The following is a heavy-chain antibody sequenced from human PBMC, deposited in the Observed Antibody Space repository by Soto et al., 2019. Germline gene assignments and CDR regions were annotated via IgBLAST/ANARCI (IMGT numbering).Heavy chain of an antibody. J-gene: IGHJ6*02. Sequence: VRLSCVASGFRFSNYLMIWVRQAPGKVLEWVANIKEDGSQEYYEESVKGRFTISRDNAKDSLYLELNNLRDEDTAVYYCARPRFRGMDVWGQGTTVTVSS. V-gene: IGHV3-7*03. D-gene: IGHD3-10*01. CDR3: ARPRFRGMDV. CDR1: GFRFSNYL. CDR2: IKEDGSQE.